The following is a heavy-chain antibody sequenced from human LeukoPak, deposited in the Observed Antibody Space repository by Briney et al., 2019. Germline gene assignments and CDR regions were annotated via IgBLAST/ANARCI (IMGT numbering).Heavy chain of an antibody. Sequence: GGSLRLSCAASGFIFSSYSMNWVRQAPGKGLEWVSSISSSSSYIYYADSVKGRFTISRDNAKNSLYLQMNSLRAEDTAVYYCARDWRQLVPYFDYWGQGTLVTVSS. CDR3: ARDWRQLVPYFDY. J-gene: IGHJ4*02. CDR1: GFIFSSYS. D-gene: IGHD6-13*01. V-gene: IGHV3-21*01. CDR2: ISSSSSYI.